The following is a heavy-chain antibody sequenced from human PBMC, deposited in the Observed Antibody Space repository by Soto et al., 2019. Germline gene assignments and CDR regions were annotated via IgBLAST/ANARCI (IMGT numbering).Heavy chain of an antibody. V-gene: IGHV4-34*01. Sequence: PSETLSLTCAVYGGSFSGYYWSWIRQPPGKGLEWIGEINHSGSTNYNPSLKSRVTISVDTSKNQFSLKLSSVTAADTAVYYCARQRTSVVTQGYFDSWGQGYLVTVSS. CDR2: INHSGST. CDR1: GGSFSGYY. J-gene: IGHJ4*02. D-gene: IGHD2-21*02. CDR3: ARQRTSVVTQGYFDS.